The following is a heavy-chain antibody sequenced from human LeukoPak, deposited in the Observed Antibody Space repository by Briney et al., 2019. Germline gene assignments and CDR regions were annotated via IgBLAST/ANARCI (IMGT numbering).Heavy chain of an antibody. CDR1: GFTVSSNY. D-gene: IGHD4-23*01. CDR3: AKVGPYGGTPLLWY. CDR2: IYSGGST. V-gene: IGHV3-53*01. J-gene: IGHJ4*02. Sequence: PGGSLRLSCAASGFTVSSNYMSWVRQAPGKGLEWVSVIYSGGSTYYADSVKGRFTIPRDNSKNTLYLQMNSLRAEDTAVYYCAKVGPYGGTPLLWYWGQGTLVTVSS.